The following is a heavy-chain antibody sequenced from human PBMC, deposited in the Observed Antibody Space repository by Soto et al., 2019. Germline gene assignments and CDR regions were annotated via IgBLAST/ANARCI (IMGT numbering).Heavy chain of an antibody. Sequence: ASVKVSCKASGYTFTDYGITWVRQAPGQGLEWMGWITTYNDNTNYAHKLQDRVTMPTDTSTTTTYRELRSLTPEDTAVYYCARGPRYCSSTSCFSGVTWFDPWGQGTLVTVSS. J-gene: IGHJ5*02. D-gene: IGHD2-2*01. CDR1: GYTFTDYG. CDR2: ITTYNDNT. CDR3: ARGPRYCSSTSCFSGVTWFDP. V-gene: IGHV1-18*01.